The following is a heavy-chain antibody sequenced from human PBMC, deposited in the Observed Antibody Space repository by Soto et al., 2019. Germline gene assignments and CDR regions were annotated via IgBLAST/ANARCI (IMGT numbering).Heavy chain of an antibody. Sequence: SGPTLVNPTQTLTLTCTFSGFSLSTSGMCVSWIRQPPGKALEWLARIDWDDDKYYSTSLKTRLTISKDTSKNQVVLTMTNMDPVDTATYYCARTYYYDSSGYITPYYYYYYGMDVWGQGTTVTVS. CDR1: GFSLSTSGMC. CDR3: ARTYYYDSSGYITPYYYYYYGMDV. J-gene: IGHJ6*02. V-gene: IGHV2-70*11. CDR2: IDWDDDK. D-gene: IGHD3-22*01.